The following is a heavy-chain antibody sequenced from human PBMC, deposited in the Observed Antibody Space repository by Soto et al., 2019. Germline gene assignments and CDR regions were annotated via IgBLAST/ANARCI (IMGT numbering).Heavy chain of an antibody. CDR3: AAREGYYYGMDV. J-gene: IGHJ6*02. Sequence: ASVKVSCKASGGTLSSYTISWVRQAPGQGLEWMGRIIPILGIANYAQKFQDRVTITADKSTSTAYMELSSLRSEDTAVYYCAAREGYYYGMDVWGQGTTVTVSS. V-gene: IGHV1-69*02. CDR1: GGTLSSYT. CDR2: IIPILGIA.